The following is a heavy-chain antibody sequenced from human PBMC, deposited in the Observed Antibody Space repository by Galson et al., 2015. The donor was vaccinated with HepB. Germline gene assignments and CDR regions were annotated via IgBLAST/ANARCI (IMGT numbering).Heavy chain of an antibody. Sequence: CAISGDSVSSDSAAWNWIRQSPSRGLEWLGRTYYRSRWYNDYAVSVKRRATINTDTSKNQFSLQLNSVTPEDTAIYYCTRAPAEGFSWYPYFHSWGQGALVTVSS. V-gene: IGHV6-1*01. D-gene: IGHD6-13*01. CDR3: TRAPAEGFSWYPYFHS. CDR1: GDSVSSDSAA. J-gene: IGHJ4*02. CDR2: TYYRSRWYN.